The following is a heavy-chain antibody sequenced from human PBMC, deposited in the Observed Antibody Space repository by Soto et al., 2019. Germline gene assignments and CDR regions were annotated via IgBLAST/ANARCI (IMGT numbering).Heavy chain of an antibody. V-gene: IGHV1-46*01. CDR3: ARPGIAVAGRYYYYGMDV. Sequence: ASVKVSCKASGYTFTSYYMHWVRQAPGQGLEWMGIINPSGGSTSYAQKFQGRVTMTRDTSTSTVYMELSSLRSEDTAVYYCARPGIAVAGRYYYYGMDVWGQGTTVTVSS. J-gene: IGHJ6*02. D-gene: IGHD6-19*01. CDR2: INPSGGST. CDR1: GYTFTSYY.